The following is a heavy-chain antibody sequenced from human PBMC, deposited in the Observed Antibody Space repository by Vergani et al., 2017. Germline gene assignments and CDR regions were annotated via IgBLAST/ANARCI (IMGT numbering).Heavy chain of an antibody. V-gene: IGHV3-23*01. CDR3: ARARGRLRPIDY. D-gene: IGHD4-17*01. Sequence: EVQLLESGGGLVQPGGSLRLSCAASGFTFSSYAMSWVRQARGKGLEWVSAISGSGGSTYYADSVKGRFTISRDNSKNTLYLQMNSLRAEDTAVYYCARARGRLRPIDYWGQGTLVTVSS. J-gene: IGHJ4*02. CDR1: GFTFSSYA. CDR2: ISGSGGST.